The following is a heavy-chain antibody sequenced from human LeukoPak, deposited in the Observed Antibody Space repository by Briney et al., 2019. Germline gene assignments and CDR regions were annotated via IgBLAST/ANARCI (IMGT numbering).Heavy chain of an antibody. CDR1: GGSISSYY. CDR3: ARGEMATITAFDY. D-gene: IGHD5-24*01. J-gene: IGHJ4*02. Sequence: SETLSLTCTVSGGSISSYYWSWIRQPPGKGLEWIGYIYYSGSTNYNPSLKSRVTISVDTSKNQFSLKLSSVTAADTAVYYCARGEMATITAFDYWGQGTLVTVPS. CDR2: IYYSGST. V-gene: IGHV4-59*01.